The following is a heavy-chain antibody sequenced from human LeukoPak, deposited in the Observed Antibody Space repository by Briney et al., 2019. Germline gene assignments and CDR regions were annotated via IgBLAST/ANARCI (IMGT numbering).Heavy chain of an antibody. J-gene: IGHJ4*02. V-gene: IGHV4-39*07. CDR3: ARGLVSGGILEWLVD. CDR1: GGSISSSSCY. CDR2: IKHSGII. Sequence: PSETLSLTCTVSGGSISSSSCYWGWIRQPPGKGLQWIGEIKHSGIIHYNPSLKSRVTISVDTSKNQFSLKLSSVTAADTAVYYCARGLVSGGILEWLVDWGQGTLVTVSS. D-gene: IGHD3-3*01.